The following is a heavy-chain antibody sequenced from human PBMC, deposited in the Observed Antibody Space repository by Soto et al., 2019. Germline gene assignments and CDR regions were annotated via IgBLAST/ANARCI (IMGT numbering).Heavy chain of an antibody. CDR3: ARVTSMGSWDSNYFPRYYYYGMDV. CDR1: GFTFDDYG. CDR2: INWNGGST. V-gene: IGHV3-20*04. Sequence: PGGSLRLSCAASGFTFDDYGTSWVRQAPGKGLEWVSGINWNGGSTGYADSVKGRFTISRDNAKNSLYLQMNSLRAEDTALYYCARVTSMGSWDSNYFPRYYYYGMDVWGQGTTVTVSS. J-gene: IGHJ6*02. D-gene: IGHD4-4*01.